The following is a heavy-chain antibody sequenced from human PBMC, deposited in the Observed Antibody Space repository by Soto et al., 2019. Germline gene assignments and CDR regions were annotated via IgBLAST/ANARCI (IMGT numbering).Heavy chain of an antibody. CDR2: IYYSGST. CDR1: GGSISSSSYY. V-gene: IGHV4-39*01. D-gene: IGHD3-3*01. Sequence: PLETLSLTCTVSGGSISSSSYYWGWIRQPPGKGLEWIGSIYYSGSTNYNPSLKSRVTIFVDTSKNQFSLKLSSVTAADTALYYCARYFDFWSGYYTYNWFDPWGQGTLVTVSS. CDR3: ARYFDFWSGYYTYNWFDP. J-gene: IGHJ5*02.